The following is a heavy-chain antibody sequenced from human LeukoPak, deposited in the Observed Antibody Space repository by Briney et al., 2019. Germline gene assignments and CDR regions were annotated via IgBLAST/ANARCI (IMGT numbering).Heavy chain of an antibody. V-gene: IGHV4-39*07. CDR3: ARDHPSMVRGVSPSYFDY. Sequence: PSETLSLTCTVSGGSISSSPCHWGWIRQSPEKGLEWFGTICYGGDTYYNPSFKSRVTISVDASKNQFSLKLSSLTAADTAVYYCARDHPSMVRGVSPSYFDYWGQGTLVTVSS. D-gene: IGHD3-10*01. CDR1: GGSISSSPCH. CDR2: ICYGGDT. J-gene: IGHJ4*02.